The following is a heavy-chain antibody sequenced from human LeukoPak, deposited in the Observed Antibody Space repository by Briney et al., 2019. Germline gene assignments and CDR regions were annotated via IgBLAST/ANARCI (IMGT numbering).Heavy chain of an antibody. CDR3: ARVNYSPDYYYYYYMDV. CDR1: GFTFSSNY. Sequence: GGSLRLSCAASGFTFSSNYMSWVRQAPGKVLEWVSVIYSGGSTYYADSVKGRFTISRDNSKNTLYLQMNSLRAEDTAVYYCARVNYSPDYYYYYYMDVWGKGTTVTVSS. V-gene: IGHV3-53*01. J-gene: IGHJ6*03. D-gene: IGHD4-11*01. CDR2: IYSGGST.